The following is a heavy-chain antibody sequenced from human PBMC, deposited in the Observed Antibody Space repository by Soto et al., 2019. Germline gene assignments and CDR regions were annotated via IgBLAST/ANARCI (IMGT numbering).Heavy chain of an antibody. Sequence: GGSLRLSCAASGFTFSSYGMHCVRQAPGKGLEWVAVIWYDGSNKYYADSVKGRFTISRDNSKNTLYLQMNSLRAEDTAVYYSARDIRDYDILTGYYIEPPDYWGQGTLVTVSS. CDR1: GFTFSSYG. CDR3: ARDIRDYDILTGYYIEPPDY. CDR2: IWYDGSNK. J-gene: IGHJ4*02. D-gene: IGHD3-9*01. V-gene: IGHV3-33*01.